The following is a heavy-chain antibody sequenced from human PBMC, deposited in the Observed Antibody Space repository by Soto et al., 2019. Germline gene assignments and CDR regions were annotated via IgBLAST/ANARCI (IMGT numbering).Heavy chain of an antibody. CDR1: GYTFTSYD. CDR3: ARGYCSGGSCYSGNWFDP. D-gene: IGHD2-15*01. J-gene: IGHJ5*02. CDR2: MNPNSGNT. V-gene: IGHV1-8*01. Sequence: ASVKVSCKASGYTFTSYDINWVRQATGQGLEGMGWMNPNSGNTGYAQKFQGRVTMTRNTSISTAYMELSSLRSEDTAVYYCARGYCSGGSCYSGNWFDPWGQGTLVTVS.